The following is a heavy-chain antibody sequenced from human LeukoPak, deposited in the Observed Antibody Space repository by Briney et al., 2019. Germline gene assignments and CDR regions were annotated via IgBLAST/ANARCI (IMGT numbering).Heavy chain of an antibody. CDR1: GYSFTSYW. Sequence: GESLKIFCRGSGYSFTSYWIGWVRQMPGRGLEWMGRIDPSDSYTNYSPSFQGHVTISADKSISTAYLQWSSLKASDTAMYYCARGVLGYAGWFDPWGQGTLVTVSS. D-gene: IGHD2-15*01. V-gene: IGHV5-10-1*01. CDR3: ARGVLGYAGWFDP. J-gene: IGHJ5*02. CDR2: IDPSDSYT.